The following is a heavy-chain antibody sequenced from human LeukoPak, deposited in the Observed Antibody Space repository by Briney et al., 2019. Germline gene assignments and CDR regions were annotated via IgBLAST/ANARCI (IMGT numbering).Heavy chain of an antibody. CDR2: IKQDGSEK. J-gene: IGHJ4*02. CDR1: GFTFINYW. V-gene: IGHV3-7*01. Sequence: GGSLRLSCAASGFTFINYWMSWVRQAPGKGLEWVANIKQDGSEKYYADSVKGRFTITRDNAKNSLYLQVNSLRAEDTAVYYCARRDYYFDYWGQGTLVTVSS. CDR3: ARRDYYFDY.